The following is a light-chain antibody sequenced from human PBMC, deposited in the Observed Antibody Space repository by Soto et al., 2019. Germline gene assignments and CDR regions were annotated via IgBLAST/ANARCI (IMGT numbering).Light chain of an antibody. Sequence: EIVMTQSPATLSVSPGERATLSCRASQNVSSNLAWYQQKPGQAPRLLIYDASTRATGISARFSGSGSGTEFSLTISSLQAEDFAVYYCQQHSKWPLTFGGGTKVEIK. CDR1: QNVSSN. J-gene: IGKJ4*01. CDR2: DAS. V-gene: IGKV3-15*01. CDR3: QQHSKWPLT.